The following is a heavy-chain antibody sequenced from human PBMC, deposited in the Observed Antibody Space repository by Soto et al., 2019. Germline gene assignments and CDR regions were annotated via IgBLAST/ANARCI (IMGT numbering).Heavy chain of an antibody. CDR1: GFTFSNYW. CDR3: ASNYAYAEGYYYYGIDV. CDR2: VNSDGSTT. D-gene: IGHD3-16*01. J-gene: IGHJ6*02. V-gene: IGHV3-74*01. Sequence: LRLSCAASGFTFSNYWMHWVRQAPGKGLVWVSRVNSDGSTTYYADSVKGRFTISRDNAKNTLHLQMNSLGAEDTAVYYCASNYAYAEGYYYYGIDVWGQGTTVTVSS.